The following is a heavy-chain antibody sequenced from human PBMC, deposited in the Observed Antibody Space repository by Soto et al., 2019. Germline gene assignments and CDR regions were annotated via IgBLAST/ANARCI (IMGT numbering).Heavy chain of an antibody. CDR1: GGSVSGDDW. V-gene: IGHV4-4*02. J-gene: IGHJ5*02. CDR3: ARESGWRVDP. D-gene: IGHD2-15*01. CDR2: IYQSGTT. Sequence: QVQLQESGPGLVKPSETLSLTCAVSGGSVSGDDWWSWVRQPPEKGLEWSGEIYQSGTTNYNPSLNSRVTISLDKSKTQLALKLTSLTAADTAVYYCARESGWRVDPWGQGTLVTVSS.